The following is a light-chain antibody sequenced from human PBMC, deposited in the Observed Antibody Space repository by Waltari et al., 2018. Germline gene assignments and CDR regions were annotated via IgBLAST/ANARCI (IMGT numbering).Light chain of an antibody. V-gene: IGLV2-8*01. J-gene: IGLJ1*01. CDR3: ISYAGNNKYV. Sequence: QSALTQPPSASGSPGQSVTISCTGTSSDVGAYNYVSWYQQYPDKAPKLMIYEVTKRPSGVPDRFFGSKSGNTASLTVSGLQAEDEADYYCISYAGNNKYVLGAGTKVTVL. CDR2: EVT. CDR1: SSDVGAYNY.